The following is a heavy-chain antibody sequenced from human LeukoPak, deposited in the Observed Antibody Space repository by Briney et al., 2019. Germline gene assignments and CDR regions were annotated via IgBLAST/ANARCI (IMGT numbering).Heavy chain of an antibody. CDR2: INPNSGGT. J-gene: IGHJ5*02. CDR3: ARLGSLFVVVPAATMSYP. CDR1: GYTFSGYY. D-gene: IGHD2-2*01. Sequence: RASVKVSCKASGYTFSGYYMHWVRQAPGQGLEWMGRINPNSGGTNYAQKFQGTVTMTRDTSISTAYMELSSLRSDDTAVYYCARLGSLFVVVPAATMSYPWGQGTLVTVSS. V-gene: IGHV1-2*06.